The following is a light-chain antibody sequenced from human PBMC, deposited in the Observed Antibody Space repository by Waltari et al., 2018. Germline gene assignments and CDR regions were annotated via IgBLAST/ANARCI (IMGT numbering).Light chain of an antibody. J-gene: IGKJ1*01. CDR1: QSISRV. CDR3: QNHERLPAV. V-gene: IGKV3-20*01. CDR2: AAS. Sequence: EIVLTQSPGNLSLSPAAIATLACRASQSISRVLAWYQQKPGQAPRHLIYAASSRATGIPDRFSGSGSGTEFSLTLTRLEPEDFAVYFCQNHERLPAVFGQGTKVEIK.